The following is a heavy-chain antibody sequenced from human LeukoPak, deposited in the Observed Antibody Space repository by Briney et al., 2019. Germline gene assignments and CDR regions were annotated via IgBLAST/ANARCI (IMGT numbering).Heavy chain of an antibody. CDR2: IYHSGST. Sequence: SETLSLTCAVSGGSISSRNWWHWVRQPPGKGLEWIGEIYHSGSTNYNPSLKSRVTISVDESKNQFSLKLSSVTAADTAVYYCATEADGGKGPNLDYWGQGTLVTVSS. CDR1: GGSISSRNW. J-gene: IGHJ4*02. D-gene: IGHD4-23*01. V-gene: IGHV4-4*02. CDR3: ATEADGGKGPNLDY.